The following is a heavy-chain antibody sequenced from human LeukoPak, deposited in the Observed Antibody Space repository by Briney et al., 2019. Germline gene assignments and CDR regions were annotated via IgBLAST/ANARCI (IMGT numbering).Heavy chain of an antibody. J-gene: IGHJ3*02. V-gene: IGHV4-59*01. CDR3: ARDQYYDAFDI. CDR2: IYYTGNT. CDR1: GGSISSSYY. D-gene: IGHD1-26*01. Sequence: SETLSLTCTVSGGSISSSYYWSWIRQPPRKGLEWIGFIYYTGNTNYNPSLKSRVTISVDTSKNQFSLKLSSVTAADTAMYYCARDQYYDAFDIWGQGTMVIVSS.